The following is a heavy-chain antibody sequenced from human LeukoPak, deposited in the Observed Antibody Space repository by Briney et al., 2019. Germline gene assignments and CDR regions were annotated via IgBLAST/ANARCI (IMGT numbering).Heavy chain of an antibody. Sequence: GGSLRLSCAASGFTFSSYWMHWVRHAPGKGLVWVSRINSDGSNTSYADSVKGRFTISRDNAKNTKYLQMNSLRAEETAVYYCARGASIAAAGTLYYFDYWGQGTLVTVSS. CDR3: ARGASIAAAGTLYYFDY. J-gene: IGHJ4*02. CDR2: INSDGSNT. V-gene: IGHV3-74*01. CDR1: GFTFSSYW. D-gene: IGHD6-13*01.